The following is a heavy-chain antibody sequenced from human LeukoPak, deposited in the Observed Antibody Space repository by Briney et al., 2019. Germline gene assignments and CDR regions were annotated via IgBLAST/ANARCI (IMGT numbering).Heavy chain of an antibody. D-gene: IGHD4-23*01. J-gene: IGHJ4*02. Sequence: PSETLSLTCTVSGGSISSSSYYWGWIRQPPGKGLEWIGSIYYSGSTYYNPSLKSRVTISVDTSKNQFSLKLSSVTAADTAVYYCATVTTVVTPSHLDCWGQGTLVTVSS. CDR1: GGSISSSSYY. CDR2: IYYSGST. CDR3: ATVTTVVTPSHLDC. V-gene: IGHV4-39*01.